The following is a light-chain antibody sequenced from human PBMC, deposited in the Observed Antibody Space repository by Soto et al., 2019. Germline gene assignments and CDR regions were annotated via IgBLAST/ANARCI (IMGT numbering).Light chain of an antibody. Sequence: EVVFTQSPATLSLSPGERATLSCRASQNVRTFLDWYQQKPGQAPRLLIYGASNRATGIPARFSGSGSGTDFTLTISSLEPEDFAVYYCQQHSHWPPWTFGQGTKVDIK. CDR1: QNVRTF. CDR3: QQHSHWPPWT. J-gene: IGKJ1*01. V-gene: IGKV3-11*01. CDR2: GAS.